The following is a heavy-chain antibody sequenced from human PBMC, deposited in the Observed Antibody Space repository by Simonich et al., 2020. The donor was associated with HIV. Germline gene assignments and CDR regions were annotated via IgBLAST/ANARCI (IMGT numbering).Heavy chain of an antibody. CDR2: IKHSGST. Sequence: QVQLQQWGAGLLKPSETLSLTCAVYGGSFSGYYWSWIRQPPGKGLEWIGEIKHSGSTNYNPSLKSRVTISVDTSKNQFSLKLSSVTAADTAVYYCARLTAGGLGEYFQHWGQGTLVTVYS. V-gene: IGHV4-34*01. J-gene: IGHJ1*01. D-gene: IGHD6-13*01. CDR1: GGSFSGYY. CDR3: ARLTAGGLGEYFQH.